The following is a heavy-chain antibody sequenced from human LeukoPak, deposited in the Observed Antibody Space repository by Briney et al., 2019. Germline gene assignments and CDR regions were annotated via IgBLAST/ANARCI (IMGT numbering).Heavy chain of an antibody. J-gene: IGHJ5*02. CDR2: IYYSGST. CDR3: ARDQESKHRSIRWFDP. D-gene: IGHD1-14*01. V-gene: IGHV4-59*01. Sequence: PSETLSLTCTVSGGSISSYYWSWIRQPPGKGLEWIGYIYYSGSTNYNPSLKSRVTISVDTSKNQFSLKLSSVTAADTAVYYCARDQESKHRSIRWFDPWGQGTLVTVSS. CDR1: GGSISSYY.